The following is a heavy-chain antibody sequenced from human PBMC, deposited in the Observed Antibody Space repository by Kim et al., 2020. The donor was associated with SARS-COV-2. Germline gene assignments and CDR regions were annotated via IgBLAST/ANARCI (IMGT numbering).Heavy chain of an antibody. CDR1: GYTFTSYG. D-gene: IGHD3-22*01. J-gene: IGHJ4*02. CDR3: ARDGDSSGYYWDFDY. V-gene: IGHV1-18*01. CDR2: ISAYNGNT. Sequence: ASVKVSCKASGYTFTSYGISWVRQAPGQGLEWMGWISAYNGNTNYAQKLQGRVTMTTDTSTSTAYMELRSLRSDDTAVYYCARDGDSSGYYWDFDYWGQGTLVTVSS.